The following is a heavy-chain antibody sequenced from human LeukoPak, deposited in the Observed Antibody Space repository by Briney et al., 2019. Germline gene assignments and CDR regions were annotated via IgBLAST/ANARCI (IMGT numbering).Heavy chain of an antibody. J-gene: IGHJ4*02. CDR3: ARSLRFGELSPDY. CDR2: INPNSGGT. D-gene: IGHD3-10*01. V-gene: IGHV1-2*06. Sequence: QAPGQGLEXMXRINPNSGGTNYAQKFQGRVTMTRDTSISTAYMELSRLRSDDTAVYYCARSLRFGELSPDYWGQGTLVTVSS.